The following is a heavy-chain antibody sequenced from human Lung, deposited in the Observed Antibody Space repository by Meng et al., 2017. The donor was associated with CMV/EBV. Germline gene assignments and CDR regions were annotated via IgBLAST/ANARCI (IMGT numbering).Heavy chain of an antibody. Sequence: GGSLRHSCAASGFTFSDAWMSWVRQAPGKGLEWVGRVKSETDGGTRDYAATVKDRFTISRDDSKNTLYLQMTNLKAEDTAIYYCTTDWRWGQGALVTVSS. CDR2: VKSETDGGTR. V-gene: IGHV3-15*01. CDR1: GFTFSDAW. J-gene: IGHJ4*02. CDR3: TTDWR.